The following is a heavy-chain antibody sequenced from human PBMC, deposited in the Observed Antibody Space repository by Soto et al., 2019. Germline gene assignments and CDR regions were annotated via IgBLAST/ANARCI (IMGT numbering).Heavy chain of an antibody. J-gene: IGHJ5*02. Sequence: EVQLVESGGTLGQPGGSLRLSCAASGFTFNTYWMHWVRQAPGKGLVWVSRINSDGTKTTYADSVKGRFTISRDNAKNTVYLQMNSLRAEDTAMYYCATVATNSYNWLDPWGQGTLVTVSS. CDR1: GFTFNTYW. CDR3: ATVATNSYNWLDP. CDR2: INSDGTKT. D-gene: IGHD5-12*01. V-gene: IGHV3-74*01.